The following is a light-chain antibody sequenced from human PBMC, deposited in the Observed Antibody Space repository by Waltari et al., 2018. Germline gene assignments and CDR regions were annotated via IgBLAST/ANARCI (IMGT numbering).Light chain of an antibody. CDR3: QQYDTYPYT. CDR2: DVS. V-gene: IGKV1-5*01. J-gene: IGKJ2*01. CDR1: QSVSSW. Sequence: DIQMNQSPSTLSASVGDRVTISCRASQSVSSWLAWYQHKPGMAPNLLVYDVSNLYSGVPSRFSGSGSGTEFTLTISSLQPDDFATYYCQQYDTYPYTFGQGTKLEI.